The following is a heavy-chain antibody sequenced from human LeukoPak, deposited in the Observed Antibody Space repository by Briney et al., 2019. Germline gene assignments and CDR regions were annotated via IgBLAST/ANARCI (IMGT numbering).Heavy chain of an antibody. J-gene: IGHJ4*02. D-gene: IGHD7-27*01. Sequence: GGSLRLSCAASGFTFNRYNMNWVRQAPGKGLEWVSSISSSSSYIYYADSVKGRFTISRDNAKNSLYLQMNSLRAEDTAVYYCAREGKGPGDYWGQGTLVTVSS. CDR3: AREGKGPGDY. CDR1: GFTFNRYN. V-gene: IGHV3-21*01. CDR2: ISSSSSYI.